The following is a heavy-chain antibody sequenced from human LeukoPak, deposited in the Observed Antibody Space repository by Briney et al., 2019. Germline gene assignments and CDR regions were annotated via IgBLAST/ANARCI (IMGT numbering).Heavy chain of an antibody. Sequence: GGSLRLSCAASGFTFSSYWMSWVRQAPGKGLEWVANIKQDGSVEYYVDSVKGRFTISRDNAKNSLYLQMNSLRAEDTAVYYCAREGCSGGSCYSFWFDPWGQGTLVTVSS. CDR2: IKQDGSVE. CDR1: GFTFSSYW. V-gene: IGHV3-7*01. CDR3: AREGCSGGSCYSFWFDP. J-gene: IGHJ5*02. D-gene: IGHD2-15*01.